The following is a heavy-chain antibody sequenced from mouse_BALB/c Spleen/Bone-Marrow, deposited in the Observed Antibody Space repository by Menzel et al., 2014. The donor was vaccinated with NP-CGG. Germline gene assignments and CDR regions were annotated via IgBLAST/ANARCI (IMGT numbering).Heavy chain of an antibody. Sequence: QVQLKESGAELVRPGVSVKISCKGSGYTFTDYAMHWVKQSHAMSLEWIGVISTYYGDASYNQKSKGKATMTVDKSSSTAYMELARLTSEDSAIYHCARRGRYDGFDYWGQGTTLTVSS. CDR1: GYTFTDYA. J-gene: IGHJ2*01. CDR2: ISTYYGDA. CDR3: ARRGRYDGFDY. V-gene: IGHV1S137*01. D-gene: IGHD2-14*01.